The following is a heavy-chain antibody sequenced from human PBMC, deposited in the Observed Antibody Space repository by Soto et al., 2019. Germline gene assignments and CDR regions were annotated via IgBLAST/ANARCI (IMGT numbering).Heavy chain of an antibody. D-gene: IGHD6-6*01. CDR1: GFTLSGVD. V-gene: IGHV3-30*18. J-gene: IGHJ4*02. CDR2: MSYDGRNQ. Sequence: VQLVESGGGVVQPGTSLRLSCSASGFTLSGVDMHWVRQAPGKGLEWVAVMSYDGRNQYYADSVKGRFTVSRDSSKSTLYLQMNSLRTECAAVYYCAKGGWYTSSSRSDCWGQGTLVTVSS. CDR3: AKGGWYTSSSRSDC.